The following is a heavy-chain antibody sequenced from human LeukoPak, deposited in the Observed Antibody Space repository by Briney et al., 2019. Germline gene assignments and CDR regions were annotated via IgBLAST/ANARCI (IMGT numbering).Heavy chain of an antibody. CDR2: ISGSSSYI. CDR1: RFTFSSYS. CDR3: ARAHNWKYGTFDY. D-gene: IGHD1-7*01. V-gene: IGHV3-21*01. J-gene: IGHJ4*02. Sequence: GGSLRLSCAASRFTFSSYSMNWVRQAPGKGLEWVSSISGSSSYIYYADSVKGRFTISRHNAKNSLYLQMNSLRAEDTAVYYCARAHNWKYGTFDYWGQGTLVTVSS.